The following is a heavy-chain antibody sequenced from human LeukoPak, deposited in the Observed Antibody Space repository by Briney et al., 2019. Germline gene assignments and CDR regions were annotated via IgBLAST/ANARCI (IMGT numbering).Heavy chain of an antibody. CDR2: IIPIFGTA. Sequence: GASVKVSCKASGGTFISYAISWVRQAPGHGLEWMGGIIPIFGTANYAQKFQGRVTITADESTSTAYMELSSLRSENTAVYYCASQYYDFWSGYPQWGQGTLVTVSS. CDR1: GGTFISYA. D-gene: IGHD3-3*01. V-gene: IGHV1-69*13. CDR3: ASQYYDFWSGYPQ. J-gene: IGHJ4*02.